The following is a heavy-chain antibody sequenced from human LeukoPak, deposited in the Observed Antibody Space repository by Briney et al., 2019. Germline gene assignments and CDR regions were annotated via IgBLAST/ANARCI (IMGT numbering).Heavy chain of an antibody. V-gene: IGHV6-1*01. CDR2: TWYRSKWYN. CDR1: GDSVSRNIPA. J-gene: IGHJ5*02. CDR3: VRADSSGQSSWFDT. D-gene: IGHD6-25*01. Sequence: SQTLSLTCVISGDSVSRNIPAWNWIRQSPSRGLEWLGRTWYRSKWYNDYAVSVKSRITINPDTPKNQFSLHLYSVTPEDTAIYYCVRADSSGQSSWFDTWGQGTLVTVSS.